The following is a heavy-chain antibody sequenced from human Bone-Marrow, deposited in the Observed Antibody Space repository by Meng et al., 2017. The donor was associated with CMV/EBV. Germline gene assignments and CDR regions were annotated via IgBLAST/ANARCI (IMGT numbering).Heavy chain of an antibody. J-gene: IGHJ6*02. CDR2: INPSGGST. V-gene: IGHV1-46*01. CDR1: GYTFTSYY. D-gene: IGHD2-2*01. Sequence: ASVKVSCKASGYTFTSYYMHWVRQAPGQGLEWMGIINPSGGSTSYAQKFQGRVTMTRDTSTSTVYMELSSLRSEDTAVYYCARDPSSPNIVVVPAAPSDMDVWGQGTTVTVSS. CDR3: ARDPSSPNIVVVPAAPSDMDV.